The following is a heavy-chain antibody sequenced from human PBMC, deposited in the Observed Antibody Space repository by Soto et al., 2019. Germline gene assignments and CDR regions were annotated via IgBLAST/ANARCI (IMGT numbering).Heavy chain of an antibody. J-gene: IGHJ6*02. CDR1: GGSISIYY. D-gene: IGHD3-3*01. CDR3: ARDARPTIFGVGPYYYYGMDV. V-gene: IGHV4-59*01. Sequence: ASETLSLTCTVSGGSISIYYWSWIRQPPGKGLEWIGYIYYSGSTNYNPSLKSRVTISVDTSKNQFSLKLSSVTAADTAVYYCARDARPTIFGVGPYYYYGMDVWGQGTTVTVSS. CDR2: IYYSGST.